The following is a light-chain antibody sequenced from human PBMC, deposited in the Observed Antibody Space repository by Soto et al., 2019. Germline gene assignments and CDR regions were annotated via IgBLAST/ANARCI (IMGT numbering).Light chain of an antibody. Sequence: QSVLTQPPSVSAAPGQKVTISCSGRRSNIGDNNHVSWYQQVPGTAPKLLIYDSSERPSGIPDRFSGSKSGTSATLSITGLQTGDEADYYCGTWDSSLRAMVFGGGTKLTVL. CDR2: DSS. J-gene: IGLJ2*01. CDR1: RSNIGDNNH. CDR3: GTWDSSLRAMV. V-gene: IGLV1-51*01.